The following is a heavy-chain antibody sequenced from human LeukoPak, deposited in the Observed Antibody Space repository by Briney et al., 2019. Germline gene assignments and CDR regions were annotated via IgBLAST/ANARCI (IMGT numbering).Heavy chain of an antibody. D-gene: IGHD2-2*01. Sequence: KPSETLSLTCAVYGGSFSGYYWSWIRQPPGKGLEWIGEINHSGSTNYNPSLKSRVTIPVDTSKNQFSLKLSSVTAADTAVYYCARGRGYCSSTSCPGTFFFDYWGQGTLVTVSS. V-gene: IGHV4-34*01. J-gene: IGHJ4*02. CDR2: INHSGST. CDR1: GGSFSGYY. CDR3: ARGRGYCSSTSCPGTFFFDY.